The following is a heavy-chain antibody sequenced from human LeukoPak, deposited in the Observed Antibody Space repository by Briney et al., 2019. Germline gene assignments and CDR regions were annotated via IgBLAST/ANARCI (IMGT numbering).Heavy chain of an antibody. CDR2: IKSKTDGGTT. D-gene: IGHD2-2*01. V-gene: IGHV3-15*01. J-gene: IGHJ4*02. CDR1: GFTFSNAW. Sequence: GGSLRLSCAASGFTFSNAWMSWVRQAPGKGLEWVGRIKSKTDGGTTDYAAPVKGRFTISRDDSKNMLYLQMNSLKTEDTAVYYCTTDGDCSSTSCPSPSSYWGQGTLVTVSS. CDR3: TTDGDCSSTSCPSPSSY.